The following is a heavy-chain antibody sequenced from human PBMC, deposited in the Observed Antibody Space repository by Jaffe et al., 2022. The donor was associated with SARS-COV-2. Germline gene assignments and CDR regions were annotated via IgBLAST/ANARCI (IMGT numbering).Heavy chain of an antibody. D-gene: IGHD1-7*01. J-gene: IGHJ3*02. V-gene: IGHV3-53*04. CDR1: GFTVSSNY. Sequence: EVQLVESGGGLVQPGGSLRLSCAASGFTVSSNYMSWVRQAPGKGLEWVSVIYSGGSTYYADSVKGRFTISRHNSKNTLYLQMNSLRAEDTAVYYCARAGGITGTPDAFDIWGQGTMVTVSS. CDR3: ARAGGITGTPDAFDI. CDR2: IYSGGST.